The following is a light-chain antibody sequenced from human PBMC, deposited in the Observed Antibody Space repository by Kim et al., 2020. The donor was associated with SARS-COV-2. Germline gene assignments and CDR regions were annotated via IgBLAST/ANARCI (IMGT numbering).Light chain of an antibody. J-gene: IGKJ5*01. V-gene: IGKV1-5*01. CDR3: QQYNSYPIT. Sequence: ASVGDRVTITCRASQSISSWLAWYQQKPGKAPEFLIYEASSLESGVPSRFSGSGFGTEFTLTISSLQPNDFATYYCQQYNSYPITFGQGTRLEIK. CDR1: QSISSW. CDR2: EAS.